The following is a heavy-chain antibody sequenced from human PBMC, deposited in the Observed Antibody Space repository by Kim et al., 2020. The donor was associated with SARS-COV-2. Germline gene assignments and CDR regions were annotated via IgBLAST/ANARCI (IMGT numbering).Heavy chain of an antibody. CDR3: AKSGDYVWGNRGGLDV. D-gene: IGHD3-16*01. CDR1: GFTFSNSG. V-gene: IGHV3-33*06. J-gene: IGHJ6*01. CDR2: IWYDGSDK. Sequence: GGSLRLSCAASGFTFSNSGMQWVRQTPGKGLEWVAVIWYDGSDKYYADSVKGRFTISRDNSKDTLYLQMTSLRVEDTAVYYCAKSGDYVWGNRGGLDVWG.